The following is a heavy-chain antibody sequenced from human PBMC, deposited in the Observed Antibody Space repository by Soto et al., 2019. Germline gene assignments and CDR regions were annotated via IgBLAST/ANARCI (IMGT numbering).Heavy chain of an antibody. D-gene: IGHD2-8*01. CDR1: GVSIGGYY. CDR2: ISFSGST. V-gene: IGHV4-59*01. J-gene: IGHJ3*01. Sequence: QVQLRESGPGLVKPSETLSFTCAVSGVSIGGYYWSWIRQSPGRGLEWIGYISFSGSTNYNPSLKGRVTISLDTSKNQFPLQLSSVTAADTASYYCARGRGNGLPGAFDVWGPGTTVTVSS. CDR3: ARGRGNGLPGAFDV.